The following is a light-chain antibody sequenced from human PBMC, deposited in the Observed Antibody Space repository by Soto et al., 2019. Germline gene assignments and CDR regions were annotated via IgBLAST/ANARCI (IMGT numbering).Light chain of an antibody. J-gene: IGKJ2*02. V-gene: IGKV3-15*01. Sequence: EIVITQTPATLSVSPGERATLSCRASQSVSSNLAWYQQTPGQAPRLIIYGASTRATGIPARFSGSGSGTEFTLTISSLQSEDFAVYYCQQYNNWPPWTFGQGTKLEIK. CDR3: QQYNNWPPWT. CDR2: GAS. CDR1: QSVSSN.